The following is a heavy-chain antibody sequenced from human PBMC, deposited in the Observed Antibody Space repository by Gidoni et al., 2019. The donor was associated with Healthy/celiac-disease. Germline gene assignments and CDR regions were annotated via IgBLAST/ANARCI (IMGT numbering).Heavy chain of an antibody. Sequence: EWVAVISYDGSNKYYADSVKGRFTISRDNSKNTLYLQMNSLRAEDTAVYYCAKDGANLWFGESQGMDVWGQGTTVTVSS. J-gene: IGHJ6*02. CDR2: ISYDGSNK. CDR3: AKDGANLWFGESQGMDV. V-gene: IGHV3-30*18. D-gene: IGHD3-10*01.